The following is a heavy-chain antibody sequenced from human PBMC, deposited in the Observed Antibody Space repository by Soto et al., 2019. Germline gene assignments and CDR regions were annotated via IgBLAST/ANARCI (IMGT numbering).Heavy chain of an antibody. CDR1: GFTFGDYA. CDR3: TRAWAYYYGSGVIGGMDV. V-gene: IGHV3-49*03. J-gene: IGHJ6*02. D-gene: IGHD3-10*01. CDR2: LRSKTYGGTT. Sequence: TGGSLRLSCTASGFTFGDYAMSWFRQAPGKGLEWVGFLRSKTYGGTTEYAASVKGSFTISRDDSKSIAYLQINSLKTEDTAVYYCTRAWAYYYGSGVIGGMDVWGQGTTVTVSS.